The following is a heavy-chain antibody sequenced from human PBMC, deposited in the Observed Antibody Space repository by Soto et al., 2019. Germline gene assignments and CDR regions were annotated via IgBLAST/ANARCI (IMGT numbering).Heavy chain of an antibody. CDR1: GFTFRSHE. V-gene: IGHV3-23*01. CDR2: INTGGDTT. Sequence: EGQLLQSGGGLVQPGGSLRLSCAASGFTFRSHEMSWVRQVPGKGPEWVSTINTGGDTTYYADSVKGRFTISRDNFRNTLDLQMNSLRAEDTAVYFCGKCFGGFGEGAFDIWGQVTMVTVSS. J-gene: IGHJ3*02. D-gene: IGHD3-16*01. CDR3: GKCFGGFGEGAFDI.